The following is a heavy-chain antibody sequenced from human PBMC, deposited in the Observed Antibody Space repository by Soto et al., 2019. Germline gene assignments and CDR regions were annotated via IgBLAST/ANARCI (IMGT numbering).Heavy chain of an antibody. CDR1: GGSVSNASFY. Sequence: QVQLQESGPGLVKPSETLSLTCSVSGGSVSNASFYWTWIRQAPGTGLVYIGYIFYTGVTNYNPSLSSRVTISLDTSKNHFSLKLNSMTAADTAVYYCVRVLDSSWYADLWGRGTLVTVSS. V-gene: IGHV4-61*03. CDR2: IFYTGVT. D-gene: IGHD3-22*01. CDR3: VRVLDSSWYADL. J-gene: IGHJ2*01.